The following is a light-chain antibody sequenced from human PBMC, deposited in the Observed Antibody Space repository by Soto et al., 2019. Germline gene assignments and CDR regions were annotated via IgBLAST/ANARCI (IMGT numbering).Light chain of an antibody. CDR3: QQYNNWPHT. CDR2: GIS. Sequence: EVVMTQSPPTLSVSPGERVTLSCRASQTISNNLAWYRKKPGQAPSLLIYGISTRATGLPVRYSGSGSGTEFTLTISSLQSDDFSLYYCQQYNNWPHTFGQGTKLEIK. V-gene: IGKV3-15*01. CDR1: QTISNN. J-gene: IGKJ2*01.